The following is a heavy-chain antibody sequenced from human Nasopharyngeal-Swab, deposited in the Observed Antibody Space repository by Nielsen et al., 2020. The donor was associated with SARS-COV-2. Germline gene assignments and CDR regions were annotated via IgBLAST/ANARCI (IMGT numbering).Heavy chain of an antibody. CDR3: TRRTLSSSGYYFDY. CDR1: GGSISSYY. Sequence: SETLSLTCTVSGGSISSYYWTWIRQPPGKGLECIGYISYSGSTNYNPSPKSRVTISVDTSKNQFSLKLSSVTAADTAVYYCTRRTLSSSGYYFDYWGQGTLVTVSS. CDR2: ISYSGST. D-gene: IGHD2-2*01. J-gene: IGHJ4*02. V-gene: IGHV4-59*08.